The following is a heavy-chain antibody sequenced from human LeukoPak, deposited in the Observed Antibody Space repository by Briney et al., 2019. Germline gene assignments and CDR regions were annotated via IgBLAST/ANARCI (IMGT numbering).Heavy chain of an antibody. CDR2: ISGSGGST. V-gene: IGHV3-23*01. CDR3: AKVLSGYSSSWSDFDY. D-gene: IGHD6-13*01. J-gene: IGHJ4*02. CDR1: GFTFSSYA. Sequence: RGSLRLSCAASGFTFSSYAMSWVRQAPGKGLEWVSAISGSGGSTYYADSVKGRFTISRDNSKNTLYLQMNSLRAEDTAVYYCAKVLSGYSSSWSDFDYWGQGTLVTVSS.